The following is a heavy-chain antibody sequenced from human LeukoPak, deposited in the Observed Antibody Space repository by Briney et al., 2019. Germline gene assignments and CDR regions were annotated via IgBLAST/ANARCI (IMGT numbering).Heavy chain of an antibody. Sequence: GGSLRLSCAASGFTFSSSAMSWVRQAPGKGLEWVSAISNNGGYTYYADSVQGRFTISRDNSKSTLCLQMNSLRAEDTAVYYCARKREWELLSGYFDYWGQGTLVTVSS. CDR1: GFTFSSSA. J-gene: IGHJ4*02. CDR2: ISNNGGYT. D-gene: IGHD1-26*01. V-gene: IGHV3-23*01. CDR3: ARKREWELLSGYFDY.